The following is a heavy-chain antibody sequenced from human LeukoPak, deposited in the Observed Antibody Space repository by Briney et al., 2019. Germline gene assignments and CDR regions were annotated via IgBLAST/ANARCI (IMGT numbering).Heavy chain of an antibody. D-gene: IGHD3-16*01. CDR1: GFAFSKDW. V-gene: IGHV3-7*01. CDR2: IKQDGSET. J-gene: IGHJ1*01. CDR3: ASIRGG. Sequence: GGSLRLSCAASGFAFSKDWMTWVRQAPGKGLEWVANIKQDGSETKYVDSVKGRFTISRDNAKNSLYLQMNSLGVEDTAVYYCASIRGGWGQGTLVTVSS.